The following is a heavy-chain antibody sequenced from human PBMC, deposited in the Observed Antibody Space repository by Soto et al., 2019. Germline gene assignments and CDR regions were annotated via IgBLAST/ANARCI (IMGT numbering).Heavy chain of an antibody. Sequence: QVQLVQSGAEVKKPGASMRVSCNTSGFSFTSFEIHWVRQAPGQGLEWVGRINPKSGDTVFAHRFQGRAAMTRNTSISTVDLEMSGLKVEDRAVYYCARDRGGLAGGVLDYWGQGTPVTVSS. CDR3: ARDRGGLAGGVLDY. J-gene: IGHJ4*02. V-gene: IGHV1-8*01. CDR1: GFSFTSFE. D-gene: IGHD2-8*02. CDR2: INPKSGDT.